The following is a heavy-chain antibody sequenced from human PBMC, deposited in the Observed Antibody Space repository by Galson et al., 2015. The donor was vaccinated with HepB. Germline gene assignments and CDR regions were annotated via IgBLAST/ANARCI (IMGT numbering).Heavy chain of an antibody. J-gene: IGHJ4*02. Sequence: PALVKPTQTLTLTCTFFGFSLSTRDVNVGWIRQPPGKAPEWLAIIYWNDGKRYSPSLKSRLTVTKDTSKNQVVLTMTNMDFLDTATYYCARDFNWNFDYWGQGTLVTVSS. D-gene: IGHD1-20*01. CDR1: GFSLSTRDVN. CDR3: ARDFNWNFDY. V-gene: IGHV2-5*01. CDR2: IYWNDGK.